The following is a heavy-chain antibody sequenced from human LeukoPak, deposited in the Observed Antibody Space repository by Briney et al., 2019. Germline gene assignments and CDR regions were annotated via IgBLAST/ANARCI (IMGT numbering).Heavy chain of an antibody. CDR1: GFTFSSYA. V-gene: IGHV3-30-3*01. J-gene: IGHJ4*02. D-gene: IGHD3-10*01. Sequence: PGGSLRLSCAASGFTFSSYAMHWVRQAPGKGLEWVAVISYDGSNKYYADSVKGRFTISRDNSKNTLYLQMNSLRAEDTAVYYCARGGEITSNGVQGELDYWGQGTPVTVSS. CDR3: ARGGEITSNGVQGELDY. CDR2: ISYDGSNK.